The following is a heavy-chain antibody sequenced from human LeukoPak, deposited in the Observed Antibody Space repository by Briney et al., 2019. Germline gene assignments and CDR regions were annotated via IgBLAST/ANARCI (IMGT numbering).Heavy chain of an antibody. CDR3: ARDRRAYYYGSGISNYYFDY. CDR2: INPNSGGT. D-gene: IGHD3-10*01. J-gene: IGHJ4*02. Sequence: GASVKVSCKASGYTFTGYYMHWVRQAPGQGLEWMGWINPNSGGTNYAQKFQGRVTMTRDTSISTAYMELSRLRSDDTAVYYCARDRRAYYYGSGISNYYFDYWGQGTLVTVSS. CDR1: GYTFTGYY. V-gene: IGHV1-2*02.